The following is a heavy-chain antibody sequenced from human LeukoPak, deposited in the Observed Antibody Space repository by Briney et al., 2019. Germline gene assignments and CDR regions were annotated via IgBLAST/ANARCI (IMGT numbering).Heavy chain of an antibody. CDR1: GGSISSYY. D-gene: IGHD6-13*01. J-gene: IGHJ4*02. V-gene: IGHV4-59*08. CDR2: IYYSGST. CDR3: ARHAQPASRYGKRGYFDY. Sequence: SETLSLTCTVSGGSISSYYWSWIRQPPGKGLEWIGYIYYSGSTNYNPSLKSRVTISVDTSKNQFSLKLSSVTAADTAVYYCARHAQPASRYGKRGYFDYWGQGTLVTVSS.